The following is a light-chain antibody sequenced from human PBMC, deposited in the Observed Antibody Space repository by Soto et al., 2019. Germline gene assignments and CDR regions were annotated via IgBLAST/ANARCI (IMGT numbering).Light chain of an antibody. Sequence: IRMTQSPSSLSASTGDRVAITCRASHGISSYLAWYQQKPGKVPKLLIYAASTLQSGVPSRFSGSGSGTDFTLTISRLEPEDFAVYYCQQYGSSLWTFGQGTKV. CDR2: AAS. CDR3: QQYGSSLWT. CDR1: HGISSY. J-gene: IGKJ1*01. V-gene: IGKV1-27*01.